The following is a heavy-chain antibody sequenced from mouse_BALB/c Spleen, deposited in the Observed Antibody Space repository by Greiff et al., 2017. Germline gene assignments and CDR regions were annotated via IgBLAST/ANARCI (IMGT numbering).Heavy chain of an antibody. Sequence: EVKLVESGAELVKPGASVKLSCTASGFNIKDTYMHWVKQRPEQGLEWIGRIDPANGNTKYDPKFQGKATITADTSSNTAYLQLSSLTSEDTAVYYCARDGTGLYAMDYWGQGTSVTVSS. CDR2: IDPANGNT. J-gene: IGHJ4*01. V-gene: IGHV14-3*02. CDR3: ARDGTGLYAMDY. CDR1: GFNIKDTY. D-gene: IGHD3-3*01.